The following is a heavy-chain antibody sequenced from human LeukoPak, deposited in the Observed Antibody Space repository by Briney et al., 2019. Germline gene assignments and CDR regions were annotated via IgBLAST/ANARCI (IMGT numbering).Heavy chain of an antibody. CDR1: GYSISSGYY. D-gene: IGHD4-23*01. Sequence: PSETLSLTCTVSGYSISSGYYWGWIRQPPGKGLEWIGSIYHSGSTYYNPSLKSRVTISVDRSKNQFSLKLSSVTAADTAVYYCARVLVTPMYFDLWGRGTLVTVSS. CDR2: IYHSGST. J-gene: IGHJ2*01. V-gene: IGHV4-38-2*02. CDR3: ARVLVTPMYFDL.